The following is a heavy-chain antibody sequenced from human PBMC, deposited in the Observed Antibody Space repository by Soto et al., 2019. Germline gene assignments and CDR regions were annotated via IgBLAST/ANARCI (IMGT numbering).Heavy chain of an antibody. Sequence: ASVKVSCKASGYTFTGYYMHWVRQAPGQGLEWMGWINPNSGGTNYAQKFQGWVTMTRDTSISTAYMELSRLGSDDTAVYYCAREFGYCSSTSCSTINNYYYGMDVWGQGTTVTVSS. CDR2: INPNSGGT. CDR3: AREFGYCSSTSCSTINNYYYGMDV. D-gene: IGHD2-2*03. CDR1: GYTFTGYY. V-gene: IGHV1-2*04. J-gene: IGHJ6*02.